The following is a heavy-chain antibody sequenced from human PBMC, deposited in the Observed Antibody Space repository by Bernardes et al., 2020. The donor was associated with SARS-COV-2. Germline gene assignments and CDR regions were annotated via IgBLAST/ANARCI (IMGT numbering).Heavy chain of an antibody. J-gene: IGHJ4*02. CDR1: GGSFSASY. CDR3: KRDDLWSGHDY. V-gene: IGHV4-34*01. Sequence: SETLSLTCAGYGGSFSASYWSRIRQAPGKGLEWIGALDHSGSTKYNPSLKSRVTISVDTSKNQLSLKLTSVTAADTAVYYCKRDDLWSGHDYWGQGTLVTVSS. CDR2: LDHSGST. D-gene: IGHD3-3*01.